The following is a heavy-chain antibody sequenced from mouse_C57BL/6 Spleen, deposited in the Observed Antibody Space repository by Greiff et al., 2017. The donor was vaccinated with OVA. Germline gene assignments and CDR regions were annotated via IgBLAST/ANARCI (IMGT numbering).Heavy chain of an antibody. CDR1: GYTFTDYN. CDR3: ARSRCYGSSFDYYAMDD. CDR2: INPNNGGT. J-gene: IGHJ4*01. D-gene: IGHD1-1*01. V-gene: IGHV1-18*01. Sequence: VQLQQSGPELVKPGASVKIPCKASGYTFTDYNMDWVKQSHGKSLEWIGDINPNNGGTIYNQKFKGKATLTVDKSSSTAYMELRSLTSEDTAVYYCARSRCYGSSFDYYAMDDWGQGTSVTVSS.